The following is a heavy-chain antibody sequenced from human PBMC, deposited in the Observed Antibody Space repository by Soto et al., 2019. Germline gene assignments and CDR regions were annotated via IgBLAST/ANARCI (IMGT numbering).Heavy chain of an antibody. CDR3: GRGGSDSPMAPGY. CDR2: ISSTTNYI. Sequence: GGSLRLSCAASGFTFTRYSMNWVRQAPGKGLEWVSSISSTTNYIYYGDSMKGRFTISRDNAKNSLYLEMNSLRAEDTAVFYCGRGGSDSPMAPGYWGQGTLVTVSS. V-gene: IGHV3-21*06. J-gene: IGHJ4*02. D-gene: IGHD5-18*01. CDR1: GFTFTRYS.